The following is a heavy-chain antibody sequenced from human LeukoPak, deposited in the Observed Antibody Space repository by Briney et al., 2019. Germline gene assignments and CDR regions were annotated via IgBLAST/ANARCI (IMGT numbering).Heavy chain of an antibody. CDR3: ARDWRERTTVYAFDI. J-gene: IGHJ3*02. CDR1: GFTFDDYA. V-gene: IGHV3-9*01. D-gene: IGHD4-17*01. CDR2: ISWNGGSV. Sequence: GGSLRLSCVVSGFTFDDYAMHWVRQGPGKGLEWVSGISWNGGSVDYADSVKGRFTISRDNAKNSLYLQMNSLRAEDTAVYYCARDWRERTTVYAFDIWGQGTMVTVSS.